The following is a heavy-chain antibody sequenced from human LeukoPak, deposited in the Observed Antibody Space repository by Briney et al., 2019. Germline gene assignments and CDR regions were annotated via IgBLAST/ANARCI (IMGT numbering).Heavy chain of an antibody. D-gene: IGHD3-16*01. V-gene: IGHV1-8*03. Sequence: ASVKVSCXASGYTFTSCDINWVRQATGQGLEWMGWMNPNSGNTGCAQKFQGRVTITRNTSISTAYMELSSLRSEDTAVYYCAREKEGGLDYWGQGTLVTVSS. CDR1: GYTFTSCD. CDR3: AREKEGGLDY. J-gene: IGHJ4*02. CDR2: MNPNSGNT.